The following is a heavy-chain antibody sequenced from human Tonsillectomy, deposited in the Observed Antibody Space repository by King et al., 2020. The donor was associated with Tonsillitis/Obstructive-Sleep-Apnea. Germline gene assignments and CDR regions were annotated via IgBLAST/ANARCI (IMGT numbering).Heavy chain of an antibody. CDR1: GFTFDDYA. CDR3: TKDRSGWFDP. CDR2: ISWNSGSI. V-gene: IGHV3-9*01. Sequence: QLVQSGGGLVQPGRSLRLSCAASGFTFDDYAMHWVRQAPGKGLEWVSGISWNSGSIGYADSVKGRFTISRDNAKNSLYLQMNSLRAEDTALYYCTKDRSGWFDPWGQGTLVTVPS. J-gene: IGHJ5*02. D-gene: IGHD2-15*01.